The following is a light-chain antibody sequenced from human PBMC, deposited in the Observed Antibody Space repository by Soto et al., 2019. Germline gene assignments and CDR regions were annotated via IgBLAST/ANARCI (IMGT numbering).Light chain of an antibody. CDR1: SSNIGKNY. CDR3: GTWDSSLSAGV. V-gene: IGLV1-51*01. J-gene: IGLJ3*02. Sequence: QSVLTQPPSVSAAPGQKVTISCSGSSSNIGKNYVSWYQQLPGTAPKLIIYDNDERPSGIPDRFSGSKSGTSATLGITGLQTGDEADYYCGTWDSSLSAGVFGGGTQLTVL. CDR2: DND.